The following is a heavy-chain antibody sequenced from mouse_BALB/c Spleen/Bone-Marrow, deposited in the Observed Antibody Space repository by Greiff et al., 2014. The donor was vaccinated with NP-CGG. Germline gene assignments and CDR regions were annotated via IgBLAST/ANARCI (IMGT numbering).Heavy chain of an antibody. CDR3: AREGVYYGNPYWYFDV. Sequence: EVQLVESGGGLVQPGGSLRLSCATSGFTFTDYYMSWVRQPPGKALEWLGFIRNKANGYTTEYSASVKGRFTISRDNSQSILDLQMNTLRAEDSATYYCAREGVYYGNPYWYFDVWGAGTTVTVSS. CDR1: GFTFTDYY. J-gene: IGHJ1*01. V-gene: IGHV7-3*02. D-gene: IGHD2-1*01. CDR2: IRNKANGYTT.